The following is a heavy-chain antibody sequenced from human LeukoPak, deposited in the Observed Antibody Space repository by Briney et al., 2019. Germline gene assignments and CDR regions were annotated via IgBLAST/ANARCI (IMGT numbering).Heavy chain of an antibody. D-gene: IGHD2/OR15-2a*01. CDR2: IYYSGST. CDR1: RGSISSSHYY. J-gene: IGHJ3*01. Sequence: SETLSLTCTVSRGSISSSHYYWGWIHQPPGRGLEWIGTIYYSGSTYYNPSLRSRVTMSLDTSKNQFSLTLSSVTAADTAVYYCAAGFEVSYKIFNAFALWGQGTLVTVSS. V-gene: IGHV4-39*07. CDR3: AAGFEVSYKIFNAFAL.